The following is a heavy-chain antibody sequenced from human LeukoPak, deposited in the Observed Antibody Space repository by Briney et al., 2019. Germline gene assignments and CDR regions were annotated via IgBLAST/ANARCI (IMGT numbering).Heavy chain of an antibody. Sequence: GGSLRLSCAASGFTLSRYGMHWVRQAPGKGLEWVAVIWNDGRNKYYADSVKGRFTISRDNSKNTVYLQMNSLRAEDTAVYYCARVNSWQQLVVYYYYGMDVWGQGTTVTVSS. J-gene: IGHJ6*02. CDR2: IWNDGRNK. D-gene: IGHD6-13*01. CDR1: GFTLSRYG. V-gene: IGHV3-33*01. CDR3: ARVNSWQQLVVYYYYGMDV.